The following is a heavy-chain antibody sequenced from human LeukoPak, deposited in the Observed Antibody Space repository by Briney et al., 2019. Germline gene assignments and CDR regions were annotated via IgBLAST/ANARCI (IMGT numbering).Heavy chain of an antibody. V-gene: IGHV4-39*07. J-gene: IGHJ4*02. D-gene: IGHD6-13*01. CDR1: GGSITNSSYY. Sequence: SETLSLTCTVSGGSITNSSYYWGWIRQPPGKGLEWIGSIYYSGTTYYNPSLKSRVTISVDKSKNQFSLKLSSVTAADTAVYYCARGVGYSSTDWGQGTLVTVSS. CDR3: ARGVGYSSTD. CDR2: IYYSGTT.